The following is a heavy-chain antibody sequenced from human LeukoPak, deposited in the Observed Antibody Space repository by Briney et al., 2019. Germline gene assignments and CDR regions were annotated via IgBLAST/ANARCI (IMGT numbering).Heavy chain of an antibody. J-gene: IGHJ4*02. D-gene: IGHD6-13*01. CDR1: GFTFSSYW. CDR2: IKQDGSEK. CDR3: ARKDLYSSSWYLDY. Sequence: GGSLRLSCAASGFTFSSYWMSWVRQAPGKGLEWVANIKQDGSEKYYVDSVRGRFTISRDNAKNSLYLQMNSLRAEDTAVYYCARKDLYSSSWYLDYWGQGTLVTVSS. V-gene: IGHV3-7*01.